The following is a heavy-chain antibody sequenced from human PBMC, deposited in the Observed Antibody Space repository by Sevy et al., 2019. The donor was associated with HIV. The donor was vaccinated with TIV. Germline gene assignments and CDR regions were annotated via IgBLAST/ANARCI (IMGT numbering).Heavy chain of an antibody. Sequence: GGSLRLSCAASGFTFSNYYMSWIRQAPGKGLEWVSYMSSLSSYTNCADSVKGRFTISRDNAKNSLYLQMRSLRAEDTAVYYCAGGSGRYNDAFDIWGQGTMVTVSS. J-gene: IGHJ3*02. CDR1: GFTFSNYY. V-gene: IGHV3-11*06. D-gene: IGHD1-26*01. CDR3: AGGSGRYNDAFDI. CDR2: MSSLSSYT.